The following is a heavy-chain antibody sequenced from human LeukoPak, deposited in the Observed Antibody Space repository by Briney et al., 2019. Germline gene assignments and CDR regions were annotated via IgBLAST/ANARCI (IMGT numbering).Heavy chain of an antibody. J-gene: IGHJ4*02. CDR2: LYSGGSA. D-gene: IGHD4-17*01. CDR3: ARSSDGDYYYYFDY. CDR1: GFTISSNY. Sequence: GGSLRLSCAASGFTISSNYMSWVRQAPGKGLEWVSVLYSGGSAYYADSVRGRFTISRDNSKNTLYLQMSSLRAEDTAVYYCARSSDGDYYYYFDYWGQGTLVTVSS. V-gene: IGHV3-53*01.